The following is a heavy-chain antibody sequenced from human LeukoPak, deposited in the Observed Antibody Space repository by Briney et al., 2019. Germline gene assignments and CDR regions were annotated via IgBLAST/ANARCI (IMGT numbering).Heavy chain of an antibody. Sequence: ASVKVSCKASGGTFSSYAISWVRQAPGQGLEWMGGIIPISGTANYAQKFQGRVTITADESTSTAYMELSSLRSEDTAVYYCARGDGITGTTSPLFDYWGQGTLVTDSS. J-gene: IGHJ4*02. CDR1: GGTFSSYA. V-gene: IGHV1-69*13. CDR3: ARGDGITGTTSPLFDY. D-gene: IGHD1-7*01. CDR2: IIPISGTA.